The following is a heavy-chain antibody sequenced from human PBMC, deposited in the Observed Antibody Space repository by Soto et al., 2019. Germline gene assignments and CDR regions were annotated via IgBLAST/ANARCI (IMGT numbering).Heavy chain of an antibody. CDR3: AREVFWSGPLYYYYGMDV. CDR1: GYTFTSYG. V-gene: IGHV1-69*13. Sequence: QVQLVQSGAEVKKPGASVKVSCKASGYTFTSYGISWVRQAPGQGLEWMGWIIPIFGTANYAQKFQGRVTITADESTSTAYMELSSLRSEDTAVYYCAREVFWSGPLYYYYGMDVWGQGTTVTVSS. CDR2: IIPIFGTA. D-gene: IGHD3-3*01. J-gene: IGHJ6*02.